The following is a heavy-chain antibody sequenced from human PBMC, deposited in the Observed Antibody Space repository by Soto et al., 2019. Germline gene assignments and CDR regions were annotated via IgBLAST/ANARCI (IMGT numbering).Heavy chain of an antibody. Sequence: GGSLRLSCAASGFTFSSYAMHWVRQAPGKGLEWVAVISYDGSNKYYAGSVKGRFTISRDNSKNTLYLQMNSLRAEDTAVYYCARDPGGRTYFFWFDPWGQGTLVTVSS. D-gene: IGHD3-3*01. CDR2: ISYDGSNK. V-gene: IGHV3-30-3*01. J-gene: IGHJ5*02. CDR3: ARDPGGRTYFFWFDP. CDR1: GFTFSSYA.